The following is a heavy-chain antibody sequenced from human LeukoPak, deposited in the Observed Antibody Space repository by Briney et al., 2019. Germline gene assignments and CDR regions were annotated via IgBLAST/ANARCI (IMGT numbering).Heavy chain of an antibody. CDR1: GGSISSYY. D-gene: IGHD3-22*01. Sequence: SETLSLTCTVSGGSISSYYWSWIRQPAGKGLEWIGRIYTSGSTNYNPSLKSRVTMSVDTSKTQFSLKLSSVTAADTAVYYCARGGSNYYDSSGYYWAAFDIWGQGTMVTVSS. CDR3: ARGGSNYYDSSGYYWAAFDI. CDR2: IYTSGST. V-gene: IGHV4-4*07. J-gene: IGHJ3*02.